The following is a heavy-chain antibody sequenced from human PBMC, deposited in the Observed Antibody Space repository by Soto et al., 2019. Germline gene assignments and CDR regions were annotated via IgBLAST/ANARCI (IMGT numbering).Heavy chain of an antibody. J-gene: IGHJ4*02. V-gene: IGHV3-66*01. Sequence: EVQLVVSGGDLVQPGGSLRLSCVASGFTVSSNFMSWVRQAPGKGLEWVSIIFSGGSTYYTDSVKGRFTISRDNSKNTLYLQMNSMRAYDTAVYYCASRRNPYGAYDYWGQGTLVTVSS. CDR2: IFSGGST. D-gene: IGHD4-17*01. CDR3: ASRRNPYGAYDY. CDR1: GFTVSSNF.